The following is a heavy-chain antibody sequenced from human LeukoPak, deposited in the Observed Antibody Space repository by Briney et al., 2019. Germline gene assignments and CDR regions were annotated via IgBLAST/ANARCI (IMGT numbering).Heavy chain of an antibody. CDR3: AKDMTGGWQLLYYFDY. J-gene: IGHJ4*02. V-gene: IGHV3-23*01. CDR1: GLTFNTYG. CDR2: ISGSGGST. Sequence: PGGSLRLSCAASGLTFNTYGMNWVRQAPGKGLEWVSAISGSGGSTYYADSVKGRFTISRDNSNYTLYLQMNGLRAEDTAIYYCAKDMTGGWQLLYYFDYWGQGTLVTVSS. D-gene: IGHD2-15*01.